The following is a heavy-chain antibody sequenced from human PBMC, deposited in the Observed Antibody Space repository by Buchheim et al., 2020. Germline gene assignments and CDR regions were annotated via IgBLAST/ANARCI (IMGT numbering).Heavy chain of an antibody. CDR3: ARVGRSYYDSSGYYFDY. Sequence: EVQLVESGGGLVKPGGSLRLSCAASGFTFSSYSMNWVRQAPGKGLEWVSSISSSSSYIYYADSVKGRFTISSDNAKNSLYLQMNSLRAEDTAVYYCARVGRSYYDSSGYYFDYWGQGTL. V-gene: IGHV3-21*01. D-gene: IGHD3-22*01. CDR2: ISSSSSYI. CDR1: GFTFSSYS. J-gene: IGHJ4*02.